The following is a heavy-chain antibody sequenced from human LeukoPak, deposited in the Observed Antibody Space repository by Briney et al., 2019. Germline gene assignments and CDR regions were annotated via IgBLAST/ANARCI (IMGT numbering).Heavy chain of an antibody. D-gene: IGHD6-6*01. CDR1: GGSFSGSY. CDR3: ARGFTVYSSSSYFDY. V-gene: IGHV4-34*01. Sequence: AETLPHTCAVYGGSFSGSYRSWIGQPPGKGLEWIGEISHSGSTNYNPSLKSRVTISVDTSKNQFSLKLSSVTAADTAVYYCARGFTVYSSSSYFDYWGQGNLVTVSS. J-gene: IGHJ4*02. CDR2: ISHSGST.